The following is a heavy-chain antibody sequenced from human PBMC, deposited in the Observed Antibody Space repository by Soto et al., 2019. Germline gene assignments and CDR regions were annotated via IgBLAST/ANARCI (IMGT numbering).Heavy chain of an antibody. J-gene: IGHJ4*02. CDR3: AKDLIYGYNSGRPFDY. CDR2: LGGRGDST. V-gene: IGHV3-23*01. Sequence: EVQLLESGGGLVQPGGSLRLSCAASGFTFSSYAMSWVRQAPGKGLEWASALGGRGDSTSYADSVKGRFTISRDNSRDTLYLQMNSLRAEDTAVYYCAKDLIYGYNSGRPFDYWGQGTLVTVSS. CDR1: GFTFSSYA. D-gene: IGHD6-19*01.